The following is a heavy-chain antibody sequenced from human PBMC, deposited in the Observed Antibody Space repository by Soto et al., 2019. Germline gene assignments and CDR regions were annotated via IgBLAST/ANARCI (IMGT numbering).Heavy chain of an antibody. Sequence: PGGSLRLSCTPSGFTFSTSWMNWVRQAPGKGLEWVASTNPDGSKKYHVASVKGRFTISRDNAKNSLYLQMNSLRAEDTAVYDCARFDPPARGWGQGTMVTVSS. CDR1: GFTFSTSW. J-gene: IGHJ4*02. CDR2: TNPDGSKK. D-gene: IGHD3-10*01. CDR3: ARFDPPARG. V-gene: IGHV3-7*03.